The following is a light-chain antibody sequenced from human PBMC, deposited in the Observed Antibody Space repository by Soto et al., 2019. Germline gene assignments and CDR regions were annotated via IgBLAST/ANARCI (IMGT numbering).Light chain of an antibody. CDR2: DAS. CDR3: QHYGASPKYT. Sequence: EIVLTQSPGALSLSPGESATLSCRASQSVSDTHVAWYQQRPGQAPRLLIYDASRRDIGVPDRFIGSGSATDFTLTISGLEPEDFAVYYCQHYGASPKYTFGQGTKLEIK. J-gene: IGKJ2*01. V-gene: IGKV3-20*01. CDR1: QSVSDTH.